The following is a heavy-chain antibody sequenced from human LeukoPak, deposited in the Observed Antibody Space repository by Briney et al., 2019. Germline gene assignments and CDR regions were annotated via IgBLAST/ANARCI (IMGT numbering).Heavy chain of an antibody. Sequence: GASVKVSCKASGYTFTSYGISWVRQAPGQGLEWMGWISAYNGNTNYAQRVQGRVTMTTDTSTSTAYMELRSLRSDDTAVYYCARDVESSMAYYFDCWGQGTLVTVSS. J-gene: IGHJ4*02. CDR1: GYTFTSYG. V-gene: IGHV1-18*01. D-gene: IGHD5-18*01. CDR3: ARDVESSMAYYFDC. CDR2: ISAYNGNT.